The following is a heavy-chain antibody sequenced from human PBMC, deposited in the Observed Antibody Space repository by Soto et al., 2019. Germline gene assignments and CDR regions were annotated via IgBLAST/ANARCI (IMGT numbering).Heavy chain of an antibody. V-gene: IGHV3-23*01. CDR1: GFTLSSYA. CDR2: ISGSGGST. D-gene: IGHD3-16*01. J-gene: IGHJ4*02. CDR3: AREVLMITFGGAYDLIDY. Sequence: PGGSLRLSCAASGFTLSSYAMSWVRQAPGKGLEWVSAISGSGGSTYYADSVKGRFTISRDNSKNTLYLQMNSLRAEDTAVYYCAREVLMITFGGAYDLIDYWGQGTLVTVSS.